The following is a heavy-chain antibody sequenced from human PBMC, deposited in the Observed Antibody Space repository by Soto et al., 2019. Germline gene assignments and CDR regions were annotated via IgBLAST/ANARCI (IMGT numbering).Heavy chain of an antibody. D-gene: IGHD6-19*01. J-gene: IGHJ6*02. CDR3: ARDREAGYNFYYGMDV. Sequence: SETLSLTCTVSAGSVSSNSYYWNWIRQTPGKGLEWIGRIYTSASINYNPSLKGRVTLSVDTSTNQVSLRLASVTAADTAIYYCARDREAGYNFYYGMDVWGQGT. CDR2: IYTSASI. V-gene: IGHV4-61*01. CDR1: AGSVSSNSYY.